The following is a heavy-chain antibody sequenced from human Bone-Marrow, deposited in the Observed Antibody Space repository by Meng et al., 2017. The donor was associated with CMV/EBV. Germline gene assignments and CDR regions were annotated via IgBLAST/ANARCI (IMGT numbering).Heavy chain of an antibody. CDR2: ISGSSDFI. CDR3: ARIRDDAGQGAYFDY. D-gene: IGHD3-10*01. V-gene: IGHV3-9*01. Sequence: GGSLRLSFAAAGFNFELYAMHWVRQTPGKGLEWVSGISGSSDFIAYGESVQGRFTISRDNAKKSLYLQMDSLRPDDTALYYCARIRDDAGQGAYFDYWGQGALVTVSS. CDR1: GFNFELYA. J-gene: IGHJ4*02.